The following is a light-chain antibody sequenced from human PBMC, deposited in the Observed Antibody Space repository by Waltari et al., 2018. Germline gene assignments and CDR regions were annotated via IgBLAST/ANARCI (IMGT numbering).Light chain of an antibody. CDR2: GAS. J-gene: IGKJ5*01. CDR3: QQYNVSPPFT. V-gene: IGKV3-15*01. Sequence: EIVLTQSPATLSVSPGDRATLSCRASQSIHDNVAWYHQKPCQPPRLLIYGASTRATGIPARIRGGSSGTEFPLSISGLQTEDFGVYYCQQYNVSPPFTFGQGTRLEIK. CDR1: QSIHDN.